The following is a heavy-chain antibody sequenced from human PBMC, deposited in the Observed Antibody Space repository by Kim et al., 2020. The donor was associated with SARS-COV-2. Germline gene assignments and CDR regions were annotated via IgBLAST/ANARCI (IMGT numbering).Heavy chain of an antibody. CDR3: ARQKEYCSSTSCYTGYWYCDL. J-gene: IGHJ2*01. D-gene: IGHD2-2*02. CDR2: IYYSGST. CDR1: GGSISSSSYY. Sequence: SETLSLTCTVSGGSISSSSYYWGWNRQPPGKGLEWIGSIYYSGSTYYNPSLKSRVTISVYTYKNPLSLKLSSVTAADTAVYYCARQKEYCSSTSCYTGYWYCDLWGRGTLVTVSS. V-gene: IGHV4-39*01.